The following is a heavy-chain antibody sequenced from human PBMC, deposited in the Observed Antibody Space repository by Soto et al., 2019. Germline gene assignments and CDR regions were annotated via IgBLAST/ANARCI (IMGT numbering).Heavy chain of an antibody. CDR3: ARLPVRYYYDSTVDDAFDI. D-gene: IGHD3-22*01. CDR1: GGSISSGGYY. Sequence: QVQLQESGPGLVKPSQTLSLTCTVSGGSISSGGYYWSWIRQHPGKGLEWIGYIYYSGSTYYNPSLKSRVTISVDTSKNQFSLKLSSVTAADTAVYYCARLPVRYYYDSTVDDAFDIWGQGTMVTVSS. J-gene: IGHJ3*02. CDR2: IYYSGST. V-gene: IGHV4-31*03.